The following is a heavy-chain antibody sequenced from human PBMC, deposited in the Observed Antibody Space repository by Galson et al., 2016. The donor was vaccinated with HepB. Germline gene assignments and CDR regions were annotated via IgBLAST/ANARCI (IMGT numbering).Heavy chain of an antibody. CDR1: GFRFSNAW. J-gene: IGHJ4*02. V-gene: IGHV3-15*01. Sequence: SLRLSCAASGFRFSNAWMRWVRQAPGKGLEWVGRIKSKNDGGTTAYAAPVKGRFTLSRDDSKKKMYLEMQSLTFDDTAVYYCRMVGATLSRDYWGQGTQVTVSS. CDR3: RMVGATLSRDY. D-gene: IGHD2-15*01. CDR2: IKSKNDGGTT.